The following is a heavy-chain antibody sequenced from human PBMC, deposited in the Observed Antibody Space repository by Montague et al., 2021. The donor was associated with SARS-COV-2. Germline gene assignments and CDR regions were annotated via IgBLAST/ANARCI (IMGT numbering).Heavy chain of an antibody. V-gene: IGHV4-39*01. CDR3: ARHPHQQISIFGVVWEGSWFDP. D-gene: IGHD3-3*01. CDR2: IYYSGST. J-gene: IGHJ5*02. CDR1: GGSISSSSYY. Sequence: SETLSLTCTVSGGSISSSSYYRGWIRQPPGKGLEWIGSIYYSGSTYYNPSLKSRVTISVDTSKNQFSLKLSSVTAADTAVYYCARHPHQQISIFGVVWEGSWFDPWGQGTLVTVSS.